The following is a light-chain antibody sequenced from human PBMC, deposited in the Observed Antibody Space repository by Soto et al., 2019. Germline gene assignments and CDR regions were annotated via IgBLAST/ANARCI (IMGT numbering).Light chain of an antibody. CDR2: KAS. CDR3: QHYNSYSEA. CDR1: QTISSW. V-gene: IGKV1-5*03. J-gene: IGKJ1*01. Sequence: DIQMTQSPSTLSGSVGDRVTITCRASQTISSWLAWYQQKPGKAPKLLIYKASTLKSGVPSRFSGSGSGTEFTLTISSPQPDDFVTYYCQHYNSYSEAFGQGTKVELK.